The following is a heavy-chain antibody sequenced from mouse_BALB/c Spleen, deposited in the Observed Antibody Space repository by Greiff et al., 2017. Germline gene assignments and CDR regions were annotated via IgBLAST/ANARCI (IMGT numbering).Heavy chain of an antibody. Sequence: VQLQQSGPVLVKPGASVKIPCKASGYTFTDYNMDWVKQSHGKSLEWIGDINPNNGGTIYNQKFKGKATLTVDKSSSTAYMELRSLTSEDTAVYYCARFVGDGYPYAMDYWGQGTSVTVSS. D-gene: IGHD2-3*01. J-gene: IGHJ4*01. CDR3: ARFVGDGYPYAMDY. CDR1: GYTFTDYN. V-gene: IGHV1-18*01. CDR2: INPNNGGT.